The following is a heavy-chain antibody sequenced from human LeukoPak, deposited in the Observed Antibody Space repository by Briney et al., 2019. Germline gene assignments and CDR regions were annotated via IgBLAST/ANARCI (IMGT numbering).Heavy chain of an antibody. CDR2: IIPIFGTA. CDR3: AGPRAYGSGSYYTLDFDY. J-gene: IGHJ4*02. D-gene: IGHD3-10*01. CDR1: GGTFSSYA. V-gene: IGHV1-69*05. Sequence: SVKVSCKASGGTFSSYAISWVRQAPGQGLEWMGRIIPIFGTANYAQKFQGRVTITTDESTSTAYMELSSLRSEDTAGYYCAGPRAYGSGSYYTLDFDYWGQGTLVTVSS.